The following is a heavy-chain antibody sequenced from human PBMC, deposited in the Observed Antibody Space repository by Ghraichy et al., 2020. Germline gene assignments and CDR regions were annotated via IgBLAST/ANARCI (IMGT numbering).Heavy chain of an antibody. V-gene: IGHV3-48*02. Sequence: SCAASGFTFTPYSMNWVRQAPGKGLEWVSYISGSSSSIYYADSVKGRFTISRDNAKNSLYLQMNSLRDEDTAVYYCARDKGGYCSGGSCFRSGYFDYWGQGTLVTVSS. D-gene: IGHD2-15*01. CDR2: ISGSSSSI. CDR3: ARDKGGYCSGGSCFRSGYFDY. J-gene: IGHJ4*02. CDR1: GFTFTPYS.